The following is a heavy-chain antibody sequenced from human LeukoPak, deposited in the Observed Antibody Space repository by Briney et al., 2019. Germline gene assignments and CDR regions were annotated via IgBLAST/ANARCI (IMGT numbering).Heavy chain of an antibody. CDR1: GFTFKSYV. CDR2: IYGSGVSI. Sequence: LPGGSLRLSCVASGFTFKSYVMNWVRQAPGKGLEWLATIYGSGVSISYADSVKGRFTISRDNSNNTLYLRMNSLRAEDTAMYYCAKDLGWELPAEAYWGQGILVTVSS. J-gene: IGHJ4*02. V-gene: IGHV3-23*01. D-gene: IGHD1-26*01. CDR3: AKDLGWELPAEAY.